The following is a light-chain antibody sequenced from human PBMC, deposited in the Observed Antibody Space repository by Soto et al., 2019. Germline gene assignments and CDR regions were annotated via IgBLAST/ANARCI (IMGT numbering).Light chain of an antibody. CDR1: QSVSSN. J-gene: IGKJ1*01. Sequence: EIVMTQSPATLSVSPGERATLSCRASQSVSSNLAWYQQKPGQAPRLLIYGASTRATGIPARFSGSGSGTEFTLTISSLQSEDFAVYYCQQYNNWPQTFGQWTKVESK. V-gene: IGKV3-15*01. CDR2: GAS. CDR3: QQYNNWPQT.